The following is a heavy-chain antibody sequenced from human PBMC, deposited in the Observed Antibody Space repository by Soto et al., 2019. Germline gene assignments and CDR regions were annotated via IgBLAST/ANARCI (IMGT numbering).Heavy chain of an antibody. Sequence: QVQLVESGGGVVQPGRSLRLSCAASGFTFSSYAMHWVRQAPGKGLEWVAVISYDGSNKYYADSVKGRFTISRDNSKNTLDLQMNSLRAEDTAAYYCALDTERWLQSGGLDYWGQGTLVTVSS. D-gene: IGHD5-12*01. J-gene: IGHJ4*02. CDR3: ALDTERWLQSGGLDY. CDR1: GFTFSSYA. V-gene: IGHV3-30-3*01. CDR2: ISYDGSNK.